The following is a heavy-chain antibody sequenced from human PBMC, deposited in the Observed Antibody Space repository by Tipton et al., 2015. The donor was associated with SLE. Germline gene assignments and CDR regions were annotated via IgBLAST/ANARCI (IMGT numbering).Heavy chain of an antibody. CDR2: IYNSGSA. CDR3: ARMMYSSSSVPFGY. J-gene: IGHJ4*02. V-gene: IGHV4-31*03. Sequence: LRLSCIVSGDSISTGGSYWTWIRQHPGKGLEWIGHIYNSGSAYYKPSLQSRVTISADTSKNQFSLKLSSVTAADTAVYYCARMMYSSSSVPFGYWGLGTLVTVSS. D-gene: IGHD6-6*01. CDR1: GDSISTGGSY.